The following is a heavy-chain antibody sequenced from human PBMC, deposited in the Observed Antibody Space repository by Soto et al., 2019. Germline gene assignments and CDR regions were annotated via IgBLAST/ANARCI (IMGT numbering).Heavy chain of an antibody. D-gene: IGHD6-19*01. Sequence: QVQLVQSGAEVKKPGASVKVSCKASGYTFTSYGISWVRQAPGQGLEWMGWISAYNGNTNYAQKLQGRVTMTTDTSTSTAYMEPRSLRSDDTAVYYCARDQSGFRYSSGWYDYWGQGTLVTVSS. V-gene: IGHV1-18*01. CDR2: ISAYNGNT. J-gene: IGHJ4*02. CDR3: ARDQSGFRYSSGWYDY. CDR1: GYTFTSYG.